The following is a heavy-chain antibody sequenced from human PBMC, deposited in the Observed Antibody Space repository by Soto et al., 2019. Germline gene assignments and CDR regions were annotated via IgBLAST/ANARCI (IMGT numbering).Heavy chain of an antibody. CDR3: ARDLRLGELSSYYFQFGY. Sequence: GASVKVSCKASGYTFTGYYMHWVRQAPGQGLEWMGWINPNSGGTNYAQKFQGWVTMTRDTSISTAYMELSRLRSDDTAVYYCARDLRLGELSSYYFQFGYWGQGTLVTVSS. CDR1: GYTFTGYY. D-gene: IGHD3-16*02. V-gene: IGHV1-2*04. CDR2: INPNSGGT. J-gene: IGHJ4*02.